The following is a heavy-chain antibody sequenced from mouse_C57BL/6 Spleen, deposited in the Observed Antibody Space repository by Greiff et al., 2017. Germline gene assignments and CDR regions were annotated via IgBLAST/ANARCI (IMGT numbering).Heavy chain of an antibody. J-gene: IGHJ2*01. V-gene: IGHV5-9-1*02. CDR3: TSGNYDYDGFDY. D-gene: IGHD2-4*01. CDR2: ISSGGGYI. CDR1: GFTFSSYA. Sequence: EVMLVESGEGLVKPGGSLKLSCAASGFTFSSYAMSWVRQTPEKGLEWVGYISSGGGYIYYADTVKGRCTITRDNARNTLYLQLSSLKSEDTAMYYCTSGNYDYDGFDYWGQGTTLTVAS.